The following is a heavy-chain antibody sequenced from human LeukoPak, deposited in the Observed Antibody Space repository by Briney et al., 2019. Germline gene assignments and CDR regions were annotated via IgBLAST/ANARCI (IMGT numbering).Heavy chain of an antibody. CDR2: IIPILGIA. CDR3: ARDIPKTVDTAMSG. D-gene: IGHD5-18*01. J-gene: IGHJ4*02. Sequence: SVKVSCKASGYTFSSYAISWVRQAPGQGLEWMGRIIPILGIANYAQKFQGRVTITADKSTSTAYMELSSLRSEDTAVYYCARDIPKTVDTAMSGWGQGTLVTVSS. V-gene: IGHV1-69*04. CDR1: GYTFSSYA.